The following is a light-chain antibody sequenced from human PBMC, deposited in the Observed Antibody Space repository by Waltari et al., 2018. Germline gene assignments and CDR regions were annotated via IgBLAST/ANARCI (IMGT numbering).Light chain of an antibody. CDR1: QSIVHSDGNTY. V-gene: IGKV2-30*02. J-gene: IGKJ1*01. Sequence: DGVMTQSPHALPITPGQPASRYCRSSQSIVHSDGNTYVNWYEQNPGQPPRLLLYKVSSRDSGVPDSFRGCGAGTDFTLKISRVESEDVGVYYCGQGTHWPRTFGQGTKVEIK. CDR3: GQGTHWPRT. CDR2: KVS.